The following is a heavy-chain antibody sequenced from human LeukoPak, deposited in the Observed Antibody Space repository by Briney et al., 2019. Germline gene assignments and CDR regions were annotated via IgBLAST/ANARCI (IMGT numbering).Heavy chain of an antibody. D-gene: IGHD3-3*01. CDR3: TTQRFLEWPDAFDI. CDR2: IKSKTDGGTT. J-gene: IGHJ3*02. V-gene: IGHV3-15*01. Sequence: GGSLRLSCAASGFTLSNAWMSWVRQAPGKGLEWVGRIKSKTDGGTTDYAAPVKGRFTISRDDSKNTLYLQMNSLKTEDTAVYYCTTQRFLEWPDAFDIWGQGTMVTVSS. CDR1: GFTLSNAW.